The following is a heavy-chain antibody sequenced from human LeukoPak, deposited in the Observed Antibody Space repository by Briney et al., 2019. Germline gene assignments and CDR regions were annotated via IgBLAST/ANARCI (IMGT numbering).Heavy chain of an antibody. CDR1: GGSISSHY. V-gene: IGHV4-59*11. D-gene: IGHD3-22*01. CDR3: ARYYYESSGYYVLDY. CDR2: IYYSGST. Sequence: KPSETLSFTCTVSGGSISSHYWSWIRQPPGKGLEWIGYIYYSGSTNSNPSLKSRVTISVDTSKNQFSLRLSSVTAADTAVYYCARYYYESSGYYVLDYWGQGTLVTVSS. J-gene: IGHJ4*02.